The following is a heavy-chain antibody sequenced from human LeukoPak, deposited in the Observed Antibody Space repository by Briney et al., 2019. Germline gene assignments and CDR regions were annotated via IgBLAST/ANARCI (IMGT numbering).Heavy chain of an antibody. CDR1: GFTFSSYS. D-gene: IGHD2-15*01. V-gene: IGHV3-21*01. J-gene: IGHJ4*02. CDR3: ARGSRAGSGGSCSDY. CDR2: ISSSSSYI. Sequence: GGSLRLSCAASGFTFSSYSMNWVRQAPGKGLEWVSSISSSSSYIYYADSVKGRFTISRDNTKNSLYLQMNSLRAEDTAVYYCARGSRAGSGGSCSDYWGQGTLVTVSS.